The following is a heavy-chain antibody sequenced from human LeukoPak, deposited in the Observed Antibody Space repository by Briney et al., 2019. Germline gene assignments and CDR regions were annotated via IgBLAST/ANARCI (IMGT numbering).Heavy chain of an antibody. D-gene: IGHD3-3*01. CDR2: INSNSGGT. Sequence: ASVKVSCKASGYSFTDYYIYWLRQAPGQGPEWMGWINSNSGGTNYAQKFQGRVTMTRDTSISTAYMELSRLRSDDTAVYYCARTLEGPYYDFDYWGQGTLVTVSS. CDR3: ARTLEGPYYDFDY. CDR1: GYSFTDYY. J-gene: IGHJ4*02. V-gene: IGHV1-2*02.